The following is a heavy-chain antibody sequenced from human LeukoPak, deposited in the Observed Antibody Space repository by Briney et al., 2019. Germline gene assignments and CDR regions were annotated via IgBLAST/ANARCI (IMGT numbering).Heavy chain of an antibody. CDR1: GFTFSSYG. Sequence: GGSLRLSCAASGFTFSSYGMHWVRQAPGKGLEWVAFIRNDGSNDYYADSVKGRFTISRDNSKSTLYLQMNSLRAEDTAVYYWAKDQGFYGSSGYQYYFDSWGQGTLVTVSS. D-gene: IGHD3-22*01. J-gene: IGHJ4*02. CDR2: IRNDGSND. V-gene: IGHV3-30*02. CDR3: AKDQGFYGSSGYQYYFDS.